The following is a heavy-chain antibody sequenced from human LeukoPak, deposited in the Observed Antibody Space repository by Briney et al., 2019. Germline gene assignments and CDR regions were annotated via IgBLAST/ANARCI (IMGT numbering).Heavy chain of an antibody. CDR2: IIPIFGTA. J-gene: IGHJ4*02. Sequence: SSVKVSCKASGGTFSSYAIIGVRQAPGQGLEWMGGIIPIFGTANYAQKFQGRVTITTDESTSTAYMELSSLRSEDTAVYYCASPSFGYSYGLLDYWGQGTLVTVSS. D-gene: IGHD5-18*01. CDR1: GGTFSSYA. V-gene: IGHV1-69*05. CDR3: ASPSFGYSYGLLDY.